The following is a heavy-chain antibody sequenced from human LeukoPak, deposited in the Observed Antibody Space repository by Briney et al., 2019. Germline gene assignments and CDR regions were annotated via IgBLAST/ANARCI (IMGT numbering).Heavy chain of an antibody. V-gene: IGHV3-9*03. CDR3: AKVSDYDFWSGFDY. Sequence: GGSLRLSCAASGFTFDDYAMHWVRQAPGKGLEWVSGISWNSGSIGYADSVKGRFTISRDDAKNSLYLQMNSLRAEDMALYYCAKVSDYDFWSGFDYWGQGTLVTVSS. J-gene: IGHJ4*02. CDR2: ISWNSGSI. D-gene: IGHD3-3*01. CDR1: GFTFDDYA.